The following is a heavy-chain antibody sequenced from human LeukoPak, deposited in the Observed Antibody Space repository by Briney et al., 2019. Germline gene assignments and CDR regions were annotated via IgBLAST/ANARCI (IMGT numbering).Heavy chain of an antibody. CDR1: GFTFSSYT. D-gene: IGHD5-18*01. Sequence: GGSLRLSCADSGFTFSSYTIHWVRQPPGKGLEWVAVISYDGSNKYHADSVKGRFTISRDNSKNTLYLQMNSLRAEDTAAYYCATGWGLWASFQHWGQGTLVTVSS. CDR3: ATGWGLWASFQH. J-gene: IGHJ1*01. V-gene: IGHV3-30-3*01. CDR2: ISYDGSNK.